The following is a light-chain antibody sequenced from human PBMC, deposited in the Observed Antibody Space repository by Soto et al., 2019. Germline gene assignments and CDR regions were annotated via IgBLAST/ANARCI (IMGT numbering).Light chain of an antibody. CDR3: QQYGSSRT. CDR1: QDVTRSY. Sequence: EIVLTQSPGTLSLSPGEGATLSCRASQDVTRSYLAWYQQKPGQAPRLLIYGASIRATDIPDRFSSSGSGTDFTLTISRLEPEDFAVYYCQQYGSSRTFGQGTKVEIK. CDR2: GAS. J-gene: IGKJ1*01. V-gene: IGKV3-20*01.